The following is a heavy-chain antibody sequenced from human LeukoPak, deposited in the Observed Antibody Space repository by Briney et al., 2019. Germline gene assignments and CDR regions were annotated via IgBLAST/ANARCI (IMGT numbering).Heavy chain of an antibody. CDR1: GGSISDYY. Sequence: SETLSLTCTVSGGSISDYYWSWIRQPAGQGLEWIGRIYTSGSTNYNPSLKSRVTMSVDASKKQFSLKLRSVTAADTAVYYCARLNGGSYLVFDYWGQGTLVTVSS. V-gene: IGHV4-4*07. CDR2: IYTSGST. D-gene: IGHD1-26*01. J-gene: IGHJ4*02. CDR3: ARLNGGSYLVFDY.